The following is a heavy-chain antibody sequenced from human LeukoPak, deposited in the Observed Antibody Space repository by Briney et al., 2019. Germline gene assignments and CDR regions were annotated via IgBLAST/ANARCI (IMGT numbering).Heavy chain of an antibody. CDR1: GYRFSNYW. Sequence: GESLKISCKASGYRFSNYWIGWVRQMPGQGLECIGIIYPGDSDTRYSPSFQGQVTISADKSISTAYLQWSSLKASDTAMYYCARGWNYLDYWGQGSLVTVSS. CDR3: ARGWNYLDY. D-gene: IGHD6-19*01. V-gene: IGHV5-51*01. CDR2: IYPGDSDT. J-gene: IGHJ4*02.